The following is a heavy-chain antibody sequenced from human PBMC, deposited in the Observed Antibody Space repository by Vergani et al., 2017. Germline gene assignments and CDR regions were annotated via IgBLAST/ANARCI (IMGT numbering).Heavy chain of an antibody. CDR1: GGSISSSSYY. D-gene: IGHD3-22*01. CDR3: ARGSRPYDRAFDI. CDR2: IYYSGST. Sequence: QLQLQESGPGLVKPSETLSLTCTVSGGSISSSSYYWGWIRQPPGKGLEWIGYIYYSGSTYYNPSLKRLVTIAVDTSKNQFSLKLSSVTAADTAVYYCARGSRPYDRAFDIWGQGTMVTVSS. J-gene: IGHJ3*02. V-gene: IGHV4-31*01.